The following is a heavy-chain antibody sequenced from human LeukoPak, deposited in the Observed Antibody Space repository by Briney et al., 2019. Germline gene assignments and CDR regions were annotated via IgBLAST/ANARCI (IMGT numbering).Heavy chain of an antibody. CDR1: GFTFSTYF. J-gene: IGHJ4*02. CDR2: ITSNGETT. D-gene: IGHD4-17*01. V-gene: IGHV3-64*01. CDR3: ARDGGYGDYDC. Sequence: GGTLRLSCGASGFTFSTYFMHGVRQAPGKAREDVSAITSNGETTHYGNSVKGRFTISRDNYKNTLYLQMGSLRAEDTAAYYCARDGGYGDYDCWGQGNLVTVSS.